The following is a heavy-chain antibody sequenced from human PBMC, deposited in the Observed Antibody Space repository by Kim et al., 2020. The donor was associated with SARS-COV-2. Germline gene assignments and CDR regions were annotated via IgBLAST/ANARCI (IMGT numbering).Heavy chain of an antibody. D-gene: IGHD6-13*01. J-gene: IGHJ6*02. V-gene: IGHV4-31*02. Sequence: RVTISVDTSKNQFSLKLSSVTAADTAVYYCARERAGVAAAGRAYCYGMDVWGQGTTVTVSS. CDR3: ARERAGVAAAGRAYCYGMDV.